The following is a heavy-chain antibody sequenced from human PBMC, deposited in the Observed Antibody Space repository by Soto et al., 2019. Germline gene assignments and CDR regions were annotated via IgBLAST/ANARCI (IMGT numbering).Heavy chain of an antibody. D-gene: IGHD3-22*01. CDR1: GGTFSSYA. Sequence: QVQLVQSGAEVKKPGSSVKVSCKTSGGTFSSYAISWVRQAPGQGLEWMGGIIPMFGTANYAQKFQGRVTITANESTSTAYMELSSLRSEDMAVYYCARSRANYYDSRGYYYSTFDYGGQGTLVTVSS. J-gene: IGHJ4*02. V-gene: IGHV1-69*12. CDR3: ARSRANYYDSRGYYYSTFDY. CDR2: IIPMFGTA.